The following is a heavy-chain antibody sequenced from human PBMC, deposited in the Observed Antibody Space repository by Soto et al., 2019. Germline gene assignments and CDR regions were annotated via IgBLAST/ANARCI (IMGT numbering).Heavy chain of an antibody. CDR2: IHYSGATP. J-gene: IGHJ4*02. CDR1: GYTFTNYY. V-gene: IGHV1-46*01. D-gene: IGHD3-10*01. Sequence: ASVKVSCKASGYTFTNYYMHWVRQAPGQGLEWMGVIHYSGATPTYAQKFQGRVTMARDTSTSTVYVELSSLTSEDTAVYYCARPGTPFATIGSFDYWGQGTLVTVSS. CDR3: ARPGTPFATIGSFDY.